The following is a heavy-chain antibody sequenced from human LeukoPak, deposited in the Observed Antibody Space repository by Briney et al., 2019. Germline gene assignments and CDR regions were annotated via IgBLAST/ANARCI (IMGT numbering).Heavy chain of an antibody. J-gene: IGHJ4*02. CDR1: GGTFSSYA. CDR2: IIPIFGTA. D-gene: IGHD3-22*01. V-gene: IGHV1-69*13. Sequence: SVKVSCKASGGTFSSYAISWVRQAPGQGLEWMGGIIPIFGTANYAQKFQGRVTITADESTSTAYMELSSLRSEDTAVYYCALRGDYDSSGYYYIRGGYFDYWGQGTLVTVSS. CDR3: ALRGDYDSSGYYYIRGGYFDY.